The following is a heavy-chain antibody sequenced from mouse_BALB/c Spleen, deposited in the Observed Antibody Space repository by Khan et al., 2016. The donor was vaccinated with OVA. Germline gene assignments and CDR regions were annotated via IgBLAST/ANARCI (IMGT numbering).Heavy chain of an antibody. CDR2: IYWDDDK. J-gene: IGHJ4*01. Sequence: QVTLKESGPGILQPSQTLSLTCSFSGFSLSSSGMGVSWIRQPSGKGLEWLAHIYWDDDKPSNQSLKSRLTISKDTSRNQVFLKITSVDTADSATDYCARSCLLLHYAMGYWGQGTSGTVSS. D-gene: IGHD1-1*01. CDR1: GFSLSSSGMG. CDR3: ARSCLLLHYAMGY. V-gene: IGHV8-12*01.